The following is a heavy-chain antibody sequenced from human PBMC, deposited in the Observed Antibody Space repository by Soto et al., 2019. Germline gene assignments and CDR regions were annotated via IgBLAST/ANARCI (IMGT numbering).Heavy chain of an antibody. D-gene: IGHD1-26*01. V-gene: IGHV1-8*01. CDR1: GYTFTSYD. J-gene: IGHJ4*02. CDR2: MNPNSGNT. CDR3: ARAPPYFFGSGSYFDY. Sequence: SVKVSCKASGYTFTSYDINWVRQATGQGLEWMGWMNPNSGNTGYAQKFQGRVTMTRNTSISTAYMELSSLRSEDTAVYYCARAPPYFFGSGSYFDYWGQGTLVTVSS.